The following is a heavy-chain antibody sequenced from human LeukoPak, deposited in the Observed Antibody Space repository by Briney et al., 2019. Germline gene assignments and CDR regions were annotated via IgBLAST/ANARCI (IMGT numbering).Heavy chain of an antibody. Sequence: SETLSLTCTVSGGSVGSSDSYWVWVRQPPGKGLEWSGSIYYGETTHYNPSLESRLTISADTSKNHFSLSLTSVTAADTAVYYCERRGLLVVPLWGQGSMVTVSS. D-gene: IGHD2-8*02. J-gene: IGHJ4*02. CDR1: GGSVGSSDSY. CDR3: ERRGLLVVPL. CDR2: IYYGETT. V-gene: IGHV4-39*01.